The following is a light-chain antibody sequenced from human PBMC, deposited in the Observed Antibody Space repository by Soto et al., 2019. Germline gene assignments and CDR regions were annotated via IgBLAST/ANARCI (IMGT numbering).Light chain of an antibody. CDR2: DVT. Sequence: QSALTQPASVSGSPGQSITISCTGSSSDIGGKNDVSWYQQHPNKAPKLIIYDVTSRPSGVSNRFSGSKSGNTASLTISGLQAEDEADYYCNSYTNPFTVRAVFGTGTKVTVL. V-gene: IGLV2-14*01. J-gene: IGLJ1*01. CDR1: SSDIGGKND. CDR3: NSYTNPFTVRAV.